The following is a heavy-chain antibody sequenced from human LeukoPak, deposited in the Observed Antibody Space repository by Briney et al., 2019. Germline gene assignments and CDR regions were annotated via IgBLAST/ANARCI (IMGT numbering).Heavy chain of an antibody. J-gene: IGHJ5*02. CDR1: GFTFGDYA. Sequence: GGSLRLSCTASGFTFGDYAMSWVRQAPGKGLEWVGFIRSKAYGGTTEYAASVKGGFTISRDDSKSIAYLQMNSLKTEDTAVYYCTRVPYDYVWGSYRYAWFDPWGQGTLVTVSS. CDR3: TRVPYDYVWGSYRYAWFDP. CDR2: IRSKAYGGTT. D-gene: IGHD3-16*02. V-gene: IGHV3-49*04.